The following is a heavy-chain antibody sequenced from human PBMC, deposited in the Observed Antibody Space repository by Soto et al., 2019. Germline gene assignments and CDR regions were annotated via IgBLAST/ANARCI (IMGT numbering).Heavy chain of an antibody. CDR3: ARNRGGSGWINSYYYGMDV. D-gene: IGHD6-19*01. V-gene: IGHV1-69*12. J-gene: IGHJ6*02. CDR1: GGTFSSYA. Sequence: QVQLVQSGAEVKKPGSSVKVSCKASGGTFSSYAISWVRQAPGQGLEWMGGIIPIFGTANYAQKFQGRVTITADESTSTAYMELSSLRSEDTAVYYCARNRGGSGWINSYYYGMDVWGQGTTVTVSS. CDR2: IIPIFGTA.